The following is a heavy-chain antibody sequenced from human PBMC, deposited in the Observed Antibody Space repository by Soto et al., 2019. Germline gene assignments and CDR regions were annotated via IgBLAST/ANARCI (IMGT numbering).Heavy chain of an antibody. Sequence: QVQLVQSGAEVKKPGSSVKVSCKASGGTFSSYAISWVRQAPGQGLEWLGGIIPIFGTANYAQKFQGRVTITAHESTSTAYMELSSLRSEDTAVYYCARDSTPYYYHNSGYQARDAFDIWGQGTMVTVSS. CDR1: GGTFSSYA. CDR2: IIPIFGTA. V-gene: IGHV1-69*01. J-gene: IGHJ3*02. D-gene: IGHD3-22*01. CDR3: ARDSTPYYYHNSGYQARDAFDI.